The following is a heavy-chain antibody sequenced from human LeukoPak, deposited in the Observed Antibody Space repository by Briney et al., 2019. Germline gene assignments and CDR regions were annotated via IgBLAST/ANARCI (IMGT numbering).Heavy chain of an antibody. D-gene: IGHD2-8*01. CDR1: EGTFSSYA. V-gene: IGHV1-69*05. CDR2: IIPIFGTA. Sequence: GSSVKVSCKASEGTFSSYAISWVRQAPGQGLEWMGGIIPIFGTANYAQKFQGRVTITTDESTSTAYMELSSLRSEDTAVYYCARARLLLMTPNWFDPWGQGTLVTVSS. J-gene: IGHJ5*02. CDR3: ARARLLLMTPNWFDP.